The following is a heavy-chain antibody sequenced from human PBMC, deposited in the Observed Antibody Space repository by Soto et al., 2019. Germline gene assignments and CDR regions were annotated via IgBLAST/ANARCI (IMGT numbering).Heavy chain of an antibody. J-gene: IGHJ3*02. D-gene: IGHD3-22*01. CDR2: IYHSGST. CDR3: ARGWGYYDSSGYYYYAFDI. CDR1: GGSISSGGYS. V-gene: IGHV4-30-2*01. Sequence: QLQLQESGSGLVKPSQTLSLTCAVSGGSISSGGYSWSWIRQPPGKGLEWIGYIYHSGSTYYNPSLKSRVTISVDRSKKQFSLKLSSVTAADTAVYYCARGWGYYDSSGYYYYAFDIWGQGTMVTVSS.